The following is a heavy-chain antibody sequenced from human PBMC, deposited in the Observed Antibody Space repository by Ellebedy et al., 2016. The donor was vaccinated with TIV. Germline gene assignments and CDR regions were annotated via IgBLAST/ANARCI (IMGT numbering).Heavy chain of an antibody. CDR1: IPSFSGYY. J-gene: IGHJ4*02. V-gene: IGHV4-34*01. CDR3: ARNMVGATYFDS. CDR2: VNHRGST. D-gene: IGHD1-26*01. Sequence: SETLSLXXEVDIPSFSGYYWAWVRQPPGKGLEWIGDVNHRGSTRSISSLKSRVTISLDTSKKRFSLNITSVTAADTAVYYCARNMVGATYFDSWGQGILVTVSS.